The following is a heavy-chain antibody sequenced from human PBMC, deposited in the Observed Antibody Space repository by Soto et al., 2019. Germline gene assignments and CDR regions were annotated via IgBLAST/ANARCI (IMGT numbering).Heavy chain of an antibody. CDR1: GFTVSSNY. J-gene: IGHJ6*02. V-gene: IGHV3-53*01. CDR2: IYSGGST. CDR3: ARDRPAGWVTGTTDYYGMDV. Sequence: EVQLVESGGGLIQPGGSLRLSCAASGFTVSSNYMSWVRQAPGKGLEWVSVIYSGGSTYYADSVKGRFTISRDNSKNTLYLQMNSLRAEDTAVYYCARDRPAGWVTGTTDYYGMDVWGQGTTVTVSS. D-gene: IGHD1-7*01.